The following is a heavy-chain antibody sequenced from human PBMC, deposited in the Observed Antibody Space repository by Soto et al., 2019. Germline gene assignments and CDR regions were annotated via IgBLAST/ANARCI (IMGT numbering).Heavy chain of an antibody. V-gene: IGHV3-21*01. Sequence: GGSLRLSCAASGFTFSSYSMNWVRQAPGKGLEWVSSISSSSSYIYYADSVKGRFTNSRDNAKNSLYLQMNSLRAEDTAVYYCARDGWDTAMVNQDYWGQGTLVTVSS. CDR2: ISSSSSYI. CDR1: GFTFSSYS. CDR3: ARDGWDTAMVNQDY. J-gene: IGHJ4*02. D-gene: IGHD5-18*01.